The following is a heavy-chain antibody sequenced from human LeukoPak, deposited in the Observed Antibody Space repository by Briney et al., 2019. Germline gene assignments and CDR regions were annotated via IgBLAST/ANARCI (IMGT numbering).Heavy chain of an antibody. CDR2: IYYSGST. J-gene: IGHJ4*02. Sequence: SETLSLTCTVSGGSISSSSYYWGWIRQPPGKGLEWIGSIYYSGSTYYNPSLKSPVTISVDTSKNQFSLKLSSVTAADTAVYYCAVDCTNGVCYTDYWGQGTLVTVSS. V-gene: IGHV4-39*01. D-gene: IGHD2-8*01. CDR1: GGSISSSSYY. CDR3: AVDCTNGVCYTDY.